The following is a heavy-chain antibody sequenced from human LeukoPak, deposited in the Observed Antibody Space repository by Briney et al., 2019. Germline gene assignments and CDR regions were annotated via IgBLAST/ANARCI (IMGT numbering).Heavy chain of an antibody. V-gene: IGHV3-23*01. J-gene: IGHJ4*02. CDR3: ASCSGSYSLVY. CDR1: GFTFSSYA. CDR2: ISGSGGST. D-gene: IGHD3-10*02. Sequence: GGSLRLTCAASGFTFSSYAMSWVRQAPGKGLEWVSAISGSGGSTYYADSVKGRFTISRDNSKNTLYLQMNSLRAEDTALYYCASCSGSYSLVYWGQGTLVTVSS.